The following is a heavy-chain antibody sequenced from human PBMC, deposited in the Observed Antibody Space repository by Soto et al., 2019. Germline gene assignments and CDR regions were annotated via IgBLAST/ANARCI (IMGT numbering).Heavy chain of an antibody. Sequence: QVQLVESGGGVVQPGRSLRLSCAASGFTFSSYGMHWVRQAPGKGLEWVAVISYDGSNEYYADSVKGRFTISRDNSKNTLYLQMNSLRAEDTGVYYCAKGSTMWTWYYYGMDVWGQGTTVTVSS. CDR2: ISYDGSNE. CDR1: GFTFSSYG. D-gene: IGHD3-10*02. V-gene: IGHV3-30*18. J-gene: IGHJ6*02. CDR3: AKGSTMWTWYYYGMDV.